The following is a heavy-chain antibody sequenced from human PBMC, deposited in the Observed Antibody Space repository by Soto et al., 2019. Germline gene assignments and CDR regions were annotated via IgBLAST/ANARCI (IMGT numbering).Heavy chain of an antibody. V-gene: IGHV3-15*01. CDR1: GFTFSNAW. D-gene: IGHD2-15*01. CDR2: IKSKTDGGTT. J-gene: IGHJ4*02. CDR3: TTGPLLGYCSGGSCPLDY. Sequence: GESLKISCAASGFTFSNAWMSWVRQAPGKGLEWVGRIKSKTDGGTTDYAAPVKGRFTISRDDSKNTLYLQMNSLKTEDTAVYYCTTGPLLGYCSGGSCPLDYWGQGTLVTVSS.